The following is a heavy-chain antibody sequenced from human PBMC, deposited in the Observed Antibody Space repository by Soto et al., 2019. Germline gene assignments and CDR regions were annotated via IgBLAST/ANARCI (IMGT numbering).Heavy chain of an antibody. D-gene: IGHD1-26*01. V-gene: IGHV3-21*01. CDR2: ISSSSSYI. CDR1: GFTFSSYS. J-gene: IGHJ3*02. CDR3: ARLGATHAFEI. Sequence: KAGGSLRLSCGASGFTFSSYSMNWVRQAPGKGLEWVSSISSSSSYIYYADSVKGRFTISRDNAKNSLYLQMNSLRAEDTAVYYCARLGATHAFEIWGQGTMVTVSS.